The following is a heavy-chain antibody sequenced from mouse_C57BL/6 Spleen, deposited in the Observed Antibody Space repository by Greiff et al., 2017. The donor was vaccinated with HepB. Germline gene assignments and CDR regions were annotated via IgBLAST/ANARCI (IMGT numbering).Heavy chain of an antibody. CDR1: GYAFSSSW. V-gene: IGHV1-82*01. J-gene: IGHJ4*01. CDR2: IYPGDGDT. CDR3: ARFITTVVATENAMDY. Sequence: VQLQQSGPELVKPGASVKISCKASGYAFSSSWMNWVKQRPGKGLEWIGRIYPGDGDTNYNGKFKGKATLTADKSSSTAYMQLSSLTSEDSAVYFCARFITTVVATENAMDYWGQGTSVTVSS. D-gene: IGHD1-1*01.